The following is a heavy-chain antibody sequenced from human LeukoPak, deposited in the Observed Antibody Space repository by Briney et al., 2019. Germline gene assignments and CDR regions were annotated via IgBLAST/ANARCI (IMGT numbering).Heavy chain of an antibody. Sequence: GGSLRLSCAASGGTFISDAMSWFRQDPGEGLQWVSAISGSGGSTYYADSVKGRFTISRDNSKNPLYLLMNSLRAEDTAVYCCAIRQTTVTFSSDYWGQGTLVTVSS. CDR2: ISGSGGST. D-gene: IGHD4-17*01. J-gene: IGHJ4*02. CDR3: AIRQTTVTFSSDY. V-gene: IGHV3-23*01. CDR1: GGTFISDA.